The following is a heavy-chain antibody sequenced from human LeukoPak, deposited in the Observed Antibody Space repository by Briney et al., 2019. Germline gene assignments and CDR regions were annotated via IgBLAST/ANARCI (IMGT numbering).Heavy chain of an antibody. CDR2: IYYSGST. Sequence: SQTLSLTCTVSGGSISSGGYYWSWIRQHPGKGLEWIGYIYYSGSTYYNPSLKRRVTISVDTSKNQFSLKLSSVTAADTAVYYCARVRSGDILTGRWFDPWGQGTLVTVSS. D-gene: IGHD3-9*01. J-gene: IGHJ5*02. CDR3: ARVRSGDILTGRWFDP. V-gene: IGHV4-31*03. CDR1: GGSISSGGYY.